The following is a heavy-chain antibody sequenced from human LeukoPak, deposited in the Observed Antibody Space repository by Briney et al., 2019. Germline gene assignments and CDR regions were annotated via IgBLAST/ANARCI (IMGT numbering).Heavy chain of an antibody. J-gene: IGHJ4*02. D-gene: IGHD3-22*01. V-gene: IGHV4-38-2*02. CDR1: GDSVSSDYL. CDR3: VRRKADSSGYYYVDF. Sequence: SETLSLTCTVSGDSVSSDYLWGWVRQPPGKGLEWIGSMYHSGSTYYNPPLKSRVTISIDTSKNQFSLRLSSVTAADTAVHYCVRRKADSSGYYYVDFWGQGTLVTVSS. CDR2: MYHSGST.